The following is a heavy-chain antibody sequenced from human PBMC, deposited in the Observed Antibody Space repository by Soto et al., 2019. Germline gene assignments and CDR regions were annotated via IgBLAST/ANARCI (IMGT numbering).Heavy chain of an antibody. J-gene: IGHJ4*02. D-gene: IGHD4-17*01. V-gene: IGHV4-31*03. CDR2: IYYSGST. Sequence: SETLSLTCNVSGVSISSGGYYWSWIRQHPAKGLEWIGHIYYSGSTYYNPSLKSRVTISVDTSKNQFSLKLSSGTAADTAVYYCARRYGGTIDYWGQGTLLTVSS. CDR3: ARRYGGTIDY. CDR1: GVSISSGGYY.